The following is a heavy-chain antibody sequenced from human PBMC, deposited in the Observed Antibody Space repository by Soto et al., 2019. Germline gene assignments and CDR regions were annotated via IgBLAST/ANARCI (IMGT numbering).Heavy chain of an antibody. V-gene: IGHV4-4*07. Sequence: QVQLQESGPGLVKPSETLSLTCTVSGGSMSGYYWSWIRQSAGKGLEWIGRVYTSETTYYNPSLKSRVTMSLDTSKNQFSLNLYSLTAADTAVYYCAGHIAAAGRRYYGMDVWGQGTTVTVSS. CDR1: GGSMSGYY. CDR3: AGHIAAAGRRYYGMDV. CDR2: VYTSETT. J-gene: IGHJ6*02. D-gene: IGHD6-13*01.